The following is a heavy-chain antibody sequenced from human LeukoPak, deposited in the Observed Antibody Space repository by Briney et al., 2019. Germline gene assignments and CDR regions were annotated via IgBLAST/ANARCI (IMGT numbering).Heavy chain of an antibody. CDR2: ISESGDTK. V-gene: IGHV3-11*01. J-gene: IGHJ4*02. CDR1: GFTFSDYH. CDR3: ARRTYSNYFFDY. D-gene: IGHD4-11*01. Sequence: GGSLRLSCATSGFTFSDYHMSWIRQAPGKGLEWVSDISESGDTKFYTDSVKGRFTISRDNGKKSMYLQMNSLRAEDTAVYYCARRTYSNYFFDYWGKGTLVTVSS.